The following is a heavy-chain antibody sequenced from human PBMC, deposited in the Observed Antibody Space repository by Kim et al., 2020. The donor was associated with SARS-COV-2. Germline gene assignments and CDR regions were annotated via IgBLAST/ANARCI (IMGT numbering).Heavy chain of an antibody. CDR3: AKAGDGYNFDY. CDR2: T. V-gene: IGHV3-23*01. Sequence: TDIADSVKARFTISNYNSKNALYVQMNSLRAEDTAVYYCAKAGDGYNFDYWGQGTLVTVSS. D-gene: IGHD5-12*01. J-gene: IGHJ4*02.